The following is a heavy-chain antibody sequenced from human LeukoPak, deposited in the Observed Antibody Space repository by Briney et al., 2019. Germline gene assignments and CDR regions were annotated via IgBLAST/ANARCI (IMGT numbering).Heavy chain of an antibody. CDR1: GSTVSRQG. CDR2: RRHDGSNK. Sequence: PGGSLRLSCAGSGSTVSRQGIQWVRQAPGKGLEWVALRRHDGSNKYNADFVKGRFTISRDNSKNKVYLEMNSLRVEDTAVYYCATKAIKGYDFLTGFDNWGQGPLVTVSS. D-gene: IGHD3/OR15-3a*01. J-gene: IGHJ4*02. V-gene: IGHV3-30*02. CDR3: ATKAIKGYDFLTGFDN.